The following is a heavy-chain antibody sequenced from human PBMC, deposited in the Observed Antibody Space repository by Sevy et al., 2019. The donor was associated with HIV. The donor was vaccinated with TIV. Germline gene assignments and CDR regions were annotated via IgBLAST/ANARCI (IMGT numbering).Heavy chain of an antibody. D-gene: IGHD3-22*01. CDR3: ARYYDSSGPSPGGFDY. Sequence: GGSLRLSCAASGFTVGSNYMTWVRQAPGKGLEWVSVIYSGGSTYYADSVKGRFTISRDNSNNTLFLQMNGLRVEDTAVYYCARYYDSSGPSPGGFDYWGQGTLVTVSS. CDR1: GFTVGSNY. J-gene: IGHJ4*02. CDR2: IYSGGST. V-gene: IGHV3-66*01.